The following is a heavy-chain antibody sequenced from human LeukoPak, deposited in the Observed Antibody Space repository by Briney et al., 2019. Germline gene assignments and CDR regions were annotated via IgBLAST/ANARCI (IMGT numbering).Heavy chain of an antibody. CDR2: ISDYNGNT. CDR3: ARDGPDRAAWFDP. D-gene: IGHD3-22*01. J-gene: IGHJ5*02. V-gene: IGHV1-18*01. Sequence: GASVKVSCKASGYTFSCYGISWVRQAPGQGLEWMGWISDYNGNTNYAQKVQGRVTMTTDPFTSTAYMELRSLRSDDTAVYYCARDGPDRAAWFDPWGQGTLVTVSS. CDR1: GYTFSCYG.